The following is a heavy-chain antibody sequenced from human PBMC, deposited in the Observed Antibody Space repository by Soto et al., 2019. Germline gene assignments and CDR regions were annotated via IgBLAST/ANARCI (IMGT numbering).Heavy chain of an antibody. CDR1: GGCISSSRYR. V-gene: IGHV4-39*01. Sequence: QLQLQESGPGLVKPSETLSLICTVSGGCISSSRYRWGWVRQPPGKGLEWIGPSYYRGSTHYNPSLTSRVTISADTSKSQFSLRLNSVTAADTAVYYCATVDGLGVVTPFMDYWGQGNLVTVSS. D-gene: IGHD3-3*01. J-gene: IGHJ4*02. CDR3: ATVDGLGVVTPFMDY. CDR2: SYYRGST.